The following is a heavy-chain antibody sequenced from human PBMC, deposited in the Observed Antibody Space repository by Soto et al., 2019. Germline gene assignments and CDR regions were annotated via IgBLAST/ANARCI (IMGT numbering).Heavy chain of an antibody. CDR1: GGTFSSYA. V-gene: IGHV1-69*01. CDR2: IIPIFGTA. D-gene: IGHD6-13*01. J-gene: IGHJ6*02. CDR3: ARDLYSSSWYGSYYYYGMDV. Sequence: QVQLVQSGAEVKKPGSSVKVSCKASGGTFSSYAISWVRQAPGQGLEWMGGIIPIFGTANYAQKFQGRVKITADESTSTAYMELSSLRSEYTAVYYCARDLYSSSWYGSYYYYGMDVWGQGTTVTVSS.